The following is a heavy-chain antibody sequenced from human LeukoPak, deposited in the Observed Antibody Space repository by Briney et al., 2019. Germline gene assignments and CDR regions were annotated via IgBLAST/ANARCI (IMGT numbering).Heavy chain of an antibody. CDR2: ISGSGGST. Sequence: GGSLRLSCAASGFTFSYAMSWVRQAPGKGLEWVSAISGSGGSTYYADSVKGRFTISRDNSKNTLYLQMNSLRAEDTAVYYCARSAYDFWSGRVNWFDPWGQGTLATVSS. CDR3: ARSAYDFWSGRVNWFDP. J-gene: IGHJ5*02. CDR1: GFTFSYA. V-gene: IGHV3-23*01. D-gene: IGHD3-3*01.